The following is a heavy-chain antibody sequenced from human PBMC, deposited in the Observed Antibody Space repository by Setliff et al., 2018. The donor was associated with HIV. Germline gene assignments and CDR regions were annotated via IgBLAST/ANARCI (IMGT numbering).Heavy chain of an antibody. CDR2: ISPHIGHT. J-gene: IGHJ6*02. Sequence: ASVKVSCKASGYTFTNYGISWVRQAPGHGLEWMGWISPHIGHTNYAQTFQGRVTMTVDTSTSRGYMEVRSLRSDDTAVYFCARLGSGWSDSYYYAMDVWGQGTTVTVSS. CDR1: GYTFTNYG. V-gene: IGHV1-18*01. D-gene: IGHD6-19*01. CDR3: ARLGSGWSDSYYYAMDV.